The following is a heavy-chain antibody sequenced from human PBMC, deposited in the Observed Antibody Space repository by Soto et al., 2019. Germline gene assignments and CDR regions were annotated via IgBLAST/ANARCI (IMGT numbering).Heavy chain of an antibody. CDR1: GFTVSSNY. J-gene: IGHJ3*02. CDR3: ARDRSGWARDAFDI. Sequence: GGSLRLACAASGFTVSSNYMSCVRQAPGKGLEWVSVIYSGGSTYYADSVKGRFTISRDNSKNTLYLQMNSLRAEDTAVYYCARDRSGWARDAFDIWGQGTMVTVSS. CDR2: IYSGGST. D-gene: IGHD6-19*01. V-gene: IGHV3-53*01.